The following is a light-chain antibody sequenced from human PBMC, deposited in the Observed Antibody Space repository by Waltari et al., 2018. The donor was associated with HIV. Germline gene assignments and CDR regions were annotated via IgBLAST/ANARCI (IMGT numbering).Light chain of an antibody. CDR3: SSYGGSNNHVV. Sequence: QSALTQPPSASGSPGQSVTISCTGTSSDVGGYNYVSWYQQHPGKAPKLMIYEVSKRPAGVPDRFSGSKSGNTASLTVSVLQAEDEADYYCSSYGGSNNHVVFGGGTKLTGL. J-gene: IGLJ2*01. CDR1: SSDVGGYNY. CDR2: EVS. V-gene: IGLV2-8*01.